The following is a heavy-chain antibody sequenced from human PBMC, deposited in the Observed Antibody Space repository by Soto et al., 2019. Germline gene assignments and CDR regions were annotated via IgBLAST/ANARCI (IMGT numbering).Heavy chain of an antibody. CDR2: INAGNGNT. J-gene: IGHJ5*02. V-gene: IGHV1-3*01. Sequence: ASVKVSCKASGYTLTSYAMHWVRQAPGQRLEWMGWINAGNGNTKYSQKFQGRVTITRDTSASTAYMELSSLKSEDTAVYYCAREGIVVVPAATNWFDPWGQGTLVTVSS. D-gene: IGHD2-2*01. CDR3: AREGIVVVPAATNWFDP. CDR1: GYTLTSYA.